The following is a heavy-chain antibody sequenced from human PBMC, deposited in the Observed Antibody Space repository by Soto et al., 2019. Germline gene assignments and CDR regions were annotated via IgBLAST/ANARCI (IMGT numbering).Heavy chain of an antibody. D-gene: IGHD3-22*01. CDR1: GFTFTSSA. V-gene: IGHV1-58*01. Sequence: SVKVSCKASGFTFTSSAVQWVRQARGQRLEWIGWIVVGSGNTNYAQKFQERVTITRDMSTSTAYMELSSLRSEDTAVYYCAADQIRAYYYDSSGYYSWGQGTLVPVSS. CDR3: AADQIRAYYYDSSGYYS. J-gene: IGHJ4*02. CDR2: IVVGSGNT.